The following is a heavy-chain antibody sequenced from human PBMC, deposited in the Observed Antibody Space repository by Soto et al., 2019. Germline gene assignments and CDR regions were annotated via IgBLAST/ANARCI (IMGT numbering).Heavy chain of an antibody. CDR2: VVYDGSKK. V-gene: IGHV3-33*08. CDR3: ARDRGYRRYFDSSGFWADS. D-gene: IGHD3-22*01. Sequence: GGSLRLSCAASGFTFSSYGMDWVRHAPGKGLEWVAAVVYDGSKKYYADSVKGRFTVSRDNYKNTLFLEMNALRAEDTAVYYCARDRGYRRYFDSSGFWADSWGQGTLV. J-gene: IGHJ4*02. CDR1: GFTFSSYG.